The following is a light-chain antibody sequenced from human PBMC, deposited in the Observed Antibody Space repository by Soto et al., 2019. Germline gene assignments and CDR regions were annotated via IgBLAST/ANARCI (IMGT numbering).Light chain of an antibody. V-gene: IGKV3-11*01. CDR1: QSVSSN. Sequence: ENVLTQTPATLSLSPGERATLSCRSRQSVSSNLAWYQQKPGQAPRLLIYDASNRATGIPAWFSGSGSGTYFTLTSSSLQPEYFAVYSYHQGSSWPPTFGGGTKVDIK. CDR3: HQGSSWPPT. CDR2: DAS. J-gene: IGKJ4*01.